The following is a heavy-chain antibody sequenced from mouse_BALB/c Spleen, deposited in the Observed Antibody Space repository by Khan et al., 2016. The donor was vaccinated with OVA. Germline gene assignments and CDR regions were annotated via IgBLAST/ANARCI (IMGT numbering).Heavy chain of an antibody. CDR3: ARTYDYDEGLAY. Sequence: VQLVESEPGLVQPSQSLSITCTVSGFSLTNYGVHWVRQSPGKGLEWLGLLWSGGSTDYNAAFISRLSISKDNSNSQVFFKMNSLQANDTAIYYCARTYDYDEGLAYWGQGTLVTVSA. J-gene: IGHJ3*01. V-gene: IGHV2-2*02. D-gene: IGHD2-4*01. CDR1: GFSLTNYG. CDR2: LWSGGST.